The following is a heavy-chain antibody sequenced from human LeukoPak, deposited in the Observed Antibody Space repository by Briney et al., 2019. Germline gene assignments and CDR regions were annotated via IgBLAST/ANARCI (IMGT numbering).Heavy chain of an antibody. J-gene: IGHJ4*02. Sequence: ASVKVSCKASGGTFSSYAISWVRQAPGQGLEWMGGIIPIFGTANYAQKFQGRVTITADESTSTAYMELSSLRSDDTAVYYCARVRYRLAETYIDYWGQGTLVTVSS. CDR3: ARVRYRLAETYIDY. D-gene: IGHD3-16*01. CDR2: IIPIFGTA. CDR1: GGTFSSYA. V-gene: IGHV1-69*13.